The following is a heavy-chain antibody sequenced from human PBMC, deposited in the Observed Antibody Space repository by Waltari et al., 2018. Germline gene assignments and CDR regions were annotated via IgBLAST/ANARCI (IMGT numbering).Heavy chain of an antibody. CDR1: GFTCSSHY. J-gene: IGHJ4*02. CDR3: ATTPHYYDSSGYYYY. CDR2: IYSGGST. Sequence: EVQLVESGGGLIQPGGSLRLSCAASGFTCSSHYMSWVRQAPGKGREWVSVIYSGGSTNYADSVKGRFTISRDNSKNTLYLQMNSLRAEDTAVYYCATTPHYYDSSGYYYYWGQGTLVTVSS. D-gene: IGHD3-22*01. V-gene: IGHV3-53*01.